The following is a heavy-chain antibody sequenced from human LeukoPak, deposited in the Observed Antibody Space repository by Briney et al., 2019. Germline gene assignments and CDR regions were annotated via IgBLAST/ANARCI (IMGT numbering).Heavy chain of an antibody. J-gene: IGHJ3*02. CDR3: AGGGYCSSTSCTNDAFDI. CDR2: ISAYNGNT. Sequence: ASVKVSCKASGGTFSSYGISWVRQAPGQGLEWMGWISAYNGNTNYAQKLQGRVTMTTDTSTSTAYMELRSLRSDDTAVYYCAGGGYCSSTSCTNDAFDIWGQGTMVTVSS. CDR1: GGTFSSYG. D-gene: IGHD2-2*01. V-gene: IGHV1-18*01.